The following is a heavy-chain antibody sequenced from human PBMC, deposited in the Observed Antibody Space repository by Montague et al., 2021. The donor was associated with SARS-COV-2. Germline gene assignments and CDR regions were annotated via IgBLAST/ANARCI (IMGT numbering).Heavy chain of an antibody. Sequence: SLRLSCAASGFTFRTYAMHWIRQAPGKGLEWVSRIDDTGASTYYRDSVKGRFTISRDNSTNTLFLQMNDLRADDTAVYYCAKRGATWGPSDYWGQGTLVTVSS. J-gene: IGHJ4*02. D-gene: IGHD7-27*01. CDR2: IDDTGAST. CDR1: GFTFRTYA. CDR3: AKRGATWGPSDY. V-gene: IGHV3-23*01.